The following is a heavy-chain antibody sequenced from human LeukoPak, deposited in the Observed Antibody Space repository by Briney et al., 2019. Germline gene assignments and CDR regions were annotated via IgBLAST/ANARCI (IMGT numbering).Heavy chain of an antibody. V-gene: IGHV3-23*01. CDR3: AKRGSSWYYFDY. D-gene: IGHD6-13*01. J-gene: IGHJ4*02. CDR1: GFTFSSYA. Sequence: GGSLRLSCAASGFTFSSYAMSWVRQAPGKGLEWVSAISSSGDNTYYADSVKGRFTISRDNSRNTLYLQMNSLRAEDTAVYYCAKRGSSWYYFDYWGQGTLVTVSS. CDR2: ISSSGDNT.